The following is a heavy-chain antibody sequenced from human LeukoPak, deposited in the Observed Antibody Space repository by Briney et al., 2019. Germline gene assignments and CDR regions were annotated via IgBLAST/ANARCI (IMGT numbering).Heavy chain of an antibody. CDR3: SRGVPSVRYLDL. J-gene: IGHJ2*01. CDR2: IYTSGST. V-gene: IGHV4-4*07. D-gene: IGHD4-17*01. CDR1: SVSISSYN. Sequence: SETLSLTCTDSSVSISSYNWSWIRQPAGKGLEWIGRIYTSGSTNYDPSLKSRVTMSVDTSKNQFSLKLSSVTAADTAVYYCSRGVPSVRYLDLWGRGTLVIVSS.